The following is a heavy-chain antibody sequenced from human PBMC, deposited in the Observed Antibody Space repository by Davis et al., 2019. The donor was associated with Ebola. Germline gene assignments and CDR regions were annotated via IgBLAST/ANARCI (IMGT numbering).Heavy chain of an antibody. CDR1: GFTFSSYG. CDR2: ISYDGSNK. CDR3: AREVTGTTLSYYYYYGMDV. Sequence: GGSLRLSCAASGFTFSSYGMHWVRQAPGKGLEWVAVISYDGSNKYYADSVKGRFTISRDNSKNTLYLQMNSLRAEDTAVYYCAREVTGTTLSYYYYYGMDVWGQGTTVTVSS. J-gene: IGHJ6*02. V-gene: IGHV3-30*03. D-gene: IGHD1-20*01.